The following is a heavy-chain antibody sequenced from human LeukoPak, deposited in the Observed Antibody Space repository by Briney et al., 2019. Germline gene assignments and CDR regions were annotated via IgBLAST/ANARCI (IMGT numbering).Heavy chain of an antibody. CDR3: ARDLRSMIVVGEDY. J-gene: IGHJ4*02. D-gene: IGHD3-22*01. CDR1: GVTFSSYS. V-gene: IGHV3-48*04. Sequence: PGGSLRLSCAASGVTFSSYSMNWVRQAPGKGLEWVSYISSSSSTEYYADSVKGRFTISRDNAKNSLYLQMNSLRAEDTAVYYCARDLRSMIVVGEDYWGQGTLVTVSS. CDR2: ISSSSSTE.